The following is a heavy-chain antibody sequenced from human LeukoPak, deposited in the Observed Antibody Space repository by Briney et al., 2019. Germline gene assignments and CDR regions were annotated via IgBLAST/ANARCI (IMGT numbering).Heavy chain of an antibody. CDR2: ISGSGGST. D-gene: IGHD3-3*01. CDR1: GFTFSSYA. Sequence: PGGSLRLSCAASGFTFSSYAMSWVRQAPGKGLDWVSAISGSGGSTYYADSVKGRFTISRDNSKNTLYLQMNSLRAEDTAVYYCAVEGSYYDFWSGAFDPWGQGTLVTVSS. V-gene: IGHV3-23*01. CDR3: AVEGSYYDFWSGAFDP. J-gene: IGHJ5*02.